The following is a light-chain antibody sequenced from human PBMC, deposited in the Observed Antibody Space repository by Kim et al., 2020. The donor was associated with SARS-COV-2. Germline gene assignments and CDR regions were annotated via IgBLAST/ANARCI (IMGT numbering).Light chain of an antibody. Sequence: ASVGDRVTITCRASRDVSKYLAWYQQKPGKAPALLIYKASNLENGVPSRFRGGGSGREFTLTISGLQPEDFATYYCQHYDSYSPWMFGQGTKVEIK. V-gene: IGKV1-5*03. J-gene: IGKJ1*01. CDR3: QHYDSYSPWM. CDR2: KAS. CDR1: RDVSKY.